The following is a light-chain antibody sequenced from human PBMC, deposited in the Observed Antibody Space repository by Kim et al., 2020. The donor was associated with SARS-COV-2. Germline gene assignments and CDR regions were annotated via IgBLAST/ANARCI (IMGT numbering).Light chain of an antibody. V-gene: IGKV1-5*03. CDR2: KAS. CDR1: QSISSW. J-gene: IGKJ2*01. Sequence: DIQMTQSPSTLSASVGDRVTITCPASQSISSWLAWYQQKPGKAPNLLIYKASSLESGVPSRFSGSGSGTEFTLTISSLQPDDFATYYCQQYNSYPYTFGQGTKLEI. CDR3: QQYNSYPYT.